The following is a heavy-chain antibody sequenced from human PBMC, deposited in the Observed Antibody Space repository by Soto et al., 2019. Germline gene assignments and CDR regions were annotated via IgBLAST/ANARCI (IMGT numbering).Heavy chain of an antibody. CDR1: GGSIRSEDYY. CDR2: ISYSGST. J-gene: IGHJ4*02. Sequence: QVQLQESGPGLVKPSQTLSLTCTVSGGSIRSEDYYWSWIRQPPGKGLEWIGYISYSGSTAYKSSLSNRVIISADTSKNQVSLKLNSATAADTAVYYCARVRIVGSTTFASWGKGTLVTVSS. D-gene: IGHD1-26*01. CDR3: ARVRIVGSTTFAS. V-gene: IGHV4-30-4*01.